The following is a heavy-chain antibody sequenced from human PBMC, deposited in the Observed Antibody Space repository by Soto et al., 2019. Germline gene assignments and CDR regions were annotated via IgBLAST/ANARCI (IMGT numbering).Heavy chain of an antibody. CDR2: ISAYNGNT. D-gene: IGHD6-19*01. V-gene: IGHV1-18*01. Sequence: GASVKVSCKASGYTFTSYGISWGRQAPGQRLEWMGWISAYNGNTNYAQKLQGRVTMTTDTSTSTAYMELRSLRSDDTAVYYCVVSARLMYEEAVAGRDYFDYWGQGTLVTVSS. CDR3: VVSARLMYEEAVAGRDYFDY. J-gene: IGHJ4*02. CDR1: GYTFTSYG.